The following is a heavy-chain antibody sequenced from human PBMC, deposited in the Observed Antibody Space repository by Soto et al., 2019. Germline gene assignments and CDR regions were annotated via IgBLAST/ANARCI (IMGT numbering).Heavy chain of an antibody. V-gene: IGHV4-59*01. J-gene: IGHJ6*02. CDR1: GGSISSYY. D-gene: IGHD1-26*01. CDR2: IYYSGST. Sequence: SETLSLTCTVSGGSISSYYWSWIRQPPGKGLEWIGYIYYSGSTNYNPSLKSRVTISVDTSKNQFSLKLSSVTAADTAVYYCARDPLIRGHKGGSYYYYYYGMDVWGQGTTVTAP. CDR3: ARDPLIRGHKGGSYYYYYYGMDV.